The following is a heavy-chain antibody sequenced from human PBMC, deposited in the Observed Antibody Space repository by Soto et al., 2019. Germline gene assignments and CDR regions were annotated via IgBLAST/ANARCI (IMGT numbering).Heavy chain of an antibody. J-gene: IGHJ4*02. Sequence: GGSLRLSCAASGFTFSSYAMSWVRQAPGKGLEWVSAISGSGGSTYYADSVKGRFTISRDNSKNTLYLQMNSLRAEDTAVYYCAKDKSLYYYDSSGYYFLYWGQGTLVTVSS. D-gene: IGHD3-22*01. CDR3: AKDKSLYYYDSSGYYFLY. CDR2: ISGSGGST. V-gene: IGHV3-23*01. CDR1: GFTFSSYA.